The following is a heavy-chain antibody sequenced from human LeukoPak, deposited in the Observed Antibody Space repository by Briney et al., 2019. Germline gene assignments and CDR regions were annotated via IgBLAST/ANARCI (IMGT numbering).Heavy chain of an antibody. J-gene: IGHJ4*02. D-gene: IGHD2-15*01. CDR1: GDSVSSNVAA. CDR2: TYYRSKWYN. Sequence: SQTLSLTCAISGDSVSSNVAAWNWIRQSPSRGLEWLGRTYYRSKWYNDYAISVKSRITINPDTSKNQFSLQLNSVTPEDTAVYYCVKIAYGGGGTTHDCRGQGTLVTVSS. CDR3: VKIAYGGGGTTHDC. V-gene: IGHV6-1*01.